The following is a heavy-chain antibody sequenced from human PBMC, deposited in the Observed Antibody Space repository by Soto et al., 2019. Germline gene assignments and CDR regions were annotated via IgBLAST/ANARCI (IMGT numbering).Heavy chain of an antibody. CDR3: ARDSRRLRLGESLLYGEKDSFDV. Sequence: PSAILSPTCAATVASFSGYYWSWVRVSPVQGLECIGEINYSGSTKFNPSLKSRVTLSIDTSKDQFSLRLSSVTAADTAVYYCARDSRRLRLGESLLYGEKDSFDVWDQGTLVTDSS. CDR1: VASFSGYY. V-gene: IGHV4-34*01. J-gene: IGHJ3*01. CDR2: INYSGST. D-gene: IGHD3-16*02.